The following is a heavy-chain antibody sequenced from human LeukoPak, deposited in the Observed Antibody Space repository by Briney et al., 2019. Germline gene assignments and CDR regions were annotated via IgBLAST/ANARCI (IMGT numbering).Heavy chain of an antibody. CDR3: ARYDSSGADAFDI. Sequence: SETLSLTCTVSGGSISSGDYYWSWIRQPPGKGLEWIGYIYYSGSTYYNPSLKSRVTLSVDTSKNHFSLKLSSVTAADTAVYYCARYDSSGADAFDIWGQGTMVTVSS. CDR1: GGSISSGDYY. CDR2: IYYSGST. J-gene: IGHJ3*02. D-gene: IGHD3-22*01. V-gene: IGHV4-30-4*01.